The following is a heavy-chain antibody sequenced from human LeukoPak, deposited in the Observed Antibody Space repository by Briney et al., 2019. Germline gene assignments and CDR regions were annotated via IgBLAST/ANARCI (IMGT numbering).Heavy chain of an antibody. CDR1: GFTFSSYA. CDR3: AKDFAYRFLEWPHGLDY. V-gene: IGHV3-30*04. D-gene: IGHD3-3*01. CDR2: ISYDGSNK. Sequence: PGGSLRLSCAASGFTFSSYAMHWVRQAPGKGLEWVAVISYDGSNKYYADSVKGRFTISRDNSKNTLYLQMNSLRVDDTAVYYCAKDFAYRFLEWPHGLDYWGQGILVTVSS. J-gene: IGHJ4*02.